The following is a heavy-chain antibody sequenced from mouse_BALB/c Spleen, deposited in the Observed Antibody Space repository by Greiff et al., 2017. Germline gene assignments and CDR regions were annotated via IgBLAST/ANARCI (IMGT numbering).Heavy chain of an antibody. Sequence: VQLQQSVAELARPGASVKMSCNASGYTFTRYSLHWVKQRPGQGLEWIGYINPSSGYTNYNQKFKDNATLTADKSSSTAYMQLSRLTSEDSAVYYCAREGKYGNYQSSSYRYFEVWGAGKRVTV. D-gene: IGHD2-10*02. CDR3: AREGKYGNYQSSSYRYFEV. J-gene: IGHJ1*01. V-gene: IGHV1-4*01. CDR2: INPSSGYT. CDR1: GYTFTRYS.